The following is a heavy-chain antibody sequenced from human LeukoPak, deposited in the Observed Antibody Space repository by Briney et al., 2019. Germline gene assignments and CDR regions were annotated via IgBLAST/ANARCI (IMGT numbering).Heavy chain of an antibody. D-gene: IGHD3-3*01. CDR1: GGSISAYY. V-gene: IGHV4-59*01. J-gene: IGHJ6*03. CDR2: IYYSGST. CDR3: AREWFHGVRDFWSGYYYYYYMDV. Sequence: SETLSLTCTVSGGSISAYYWSWIRQPPGKELEWMGDIYYSGSTNYNLSLMSRVTISVDTSKNQFSLKLSSVTAADTAVYYCAREWFHGVRDFWSGYYYYYYMDVWGKGTTVTVSS.